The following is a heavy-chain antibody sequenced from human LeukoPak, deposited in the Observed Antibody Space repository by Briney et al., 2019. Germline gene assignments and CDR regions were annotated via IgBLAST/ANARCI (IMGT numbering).Heavy chain of an antibody. J-gene: IGHJ6*02. Sequence: GGSLRLSCAASGFTFSSYSMNWVRQAPGKGLEWVSSISSSSSYIYYADSVKGRFTISRDNAKNSLYLQMNSLRAEDTAVYYCARANDYATPYYYYYYGMGVWGQGTTVTVSS. V-gene: IGHV3-21*01. CDR3: ARANDYATPYYYYYYGMGV. CDR1: GFTFSSYS. D-gene: IGHD4-17*01. CDR2: ISSSSSYI.